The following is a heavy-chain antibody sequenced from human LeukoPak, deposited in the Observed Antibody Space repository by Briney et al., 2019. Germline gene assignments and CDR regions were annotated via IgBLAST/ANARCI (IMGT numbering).Heavy chain of an antibody. Sequence: GESLKISCKGSGYNFSNYWIGWVRQMPGKGLEWMGIIYPDDSDTRYRPSLEVTFSADKSVSTAYLQWSSLKASDSAIYYCARHVGRAPGWSGVDVWGQGTTVTVSS. CDR2: IYPDDSDT. CDR3: ARHVGRAPGWSGVDV. V-gene: IGHV5-51*01. CDR1: GYNFSNYW. J-gene: IGHJ6*02. D-gene: IGHD6-19*01.